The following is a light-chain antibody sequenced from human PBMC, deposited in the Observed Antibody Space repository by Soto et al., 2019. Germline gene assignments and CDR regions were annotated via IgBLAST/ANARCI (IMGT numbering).Light chain of an antibody. CDR3: QQYGSSSET. CDR2: GAS. J-gene: IGKJ1*01. Sequence: EIVLTQSPGTLSLSPGERATLSCRVSQSVSSSYLAWYQQKPGQAPRLLIYGASSRATGIPARFCGSGSGTDFTLTISRLEPEDFAVYYCQQYGSSSETFGQGTKVDIK. V-gene: IGKV3-20*01. CDR1: QSVSSSY.